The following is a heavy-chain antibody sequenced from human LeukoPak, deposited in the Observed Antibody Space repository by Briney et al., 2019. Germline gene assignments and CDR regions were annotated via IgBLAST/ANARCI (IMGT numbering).Heavy chain of an antibody. V-gene: IGHV1-18*01. CDR3: ARGALRYDILTGYYIIEVGYFDY. CDR2: IGAYNGNT. J-gene: IGHJ4*02. CDR1: GYTFTNYG. D-gene: IGHD3-9*01. Sequence: ASVKVSCKASGYTFTNYGISWVRQAPGQGLEWMGWIGAYNGNTNYAQKLQGRVTMTTDTSTSTAYMELRSLRSDDTAVYYCARGALRYDILTGYYIIEVGYFDYWGQGTLVTVSS.